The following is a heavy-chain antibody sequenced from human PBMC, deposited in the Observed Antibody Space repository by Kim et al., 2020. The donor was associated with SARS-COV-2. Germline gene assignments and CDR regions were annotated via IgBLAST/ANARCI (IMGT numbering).Heavy chain of an antibody. CDR3: ARDQLSPITGTTSLFDY. J-gene: IGHJ4*02. Sequence: VKGRFTISRDNAKNSLYLQMNSLRAEDTAVYYCARDQLSPITGTTSLFDYWGQGTLVTVSS. V-gene: IGHV3-11*06. D-gene: IGHD1-20*01.